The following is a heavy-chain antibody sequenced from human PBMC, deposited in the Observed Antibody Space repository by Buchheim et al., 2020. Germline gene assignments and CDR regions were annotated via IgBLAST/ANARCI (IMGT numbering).Heavy chain of an antibody. CDR3: AKAWLSRLRYCDWLFTLDY. V-gene: IGHV3-23*01. CDR2: ISGSGGST. Sequence: EVQLLESGGGLVQPGGSLRLSCAASGFTFSSYAMSWVRQAPGKGLEWVSAISGSGGSTYYADSVKGRFTISRDNSKNTLYLQMNSLRAEDTAVYYCAKAWLSRLRYCDWLFTLDYWGQGTL. CDR1: GFTFSSYA. D-gene: IGHD3-9*01. J-gene: IGHJ4*02.